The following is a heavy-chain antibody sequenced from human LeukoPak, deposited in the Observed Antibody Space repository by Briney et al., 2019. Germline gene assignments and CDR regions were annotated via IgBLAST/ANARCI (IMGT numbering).Heavy chain of an antibody. Sequence: ASVKVSCKASGYTFTGYYMHWVRQAPGQGLEWMGWINPNSGGTNYAQKFQGRVTMTRDTSISTACMELSRLRSDDTAVYYCAREYYDILTGYSFDYRGQGTLVTVSS. D-gene: IGHD3-9*01. CDR3: AREYYDILTGYSFDY. J-gene: IGHJ4*02. CDR1: GYTFTGYY. CDR2: INPNSGGT. V-gene: IGHV1-2*02.